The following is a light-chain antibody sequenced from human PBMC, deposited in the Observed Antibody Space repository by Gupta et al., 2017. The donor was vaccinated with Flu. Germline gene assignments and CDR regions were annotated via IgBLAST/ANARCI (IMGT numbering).Light chain of an antibody. Sequence: DVVMPQYPLFLAVTLGQPASISCRSSQGLVNSDGNTYLHWFQQRPGQSPRRLIHLVSSRDSGVPDRFSGSGSGTYFTLKISRVEADDVGVYYCMQGAHWPWTFGQGTKVEI. CDR3: MQGAHWPWT. V-gene: IGKV2-30*01. CDR2: LVS. CDR1: QGLVNSDGNTY. J-gene: IGKJ1*01.